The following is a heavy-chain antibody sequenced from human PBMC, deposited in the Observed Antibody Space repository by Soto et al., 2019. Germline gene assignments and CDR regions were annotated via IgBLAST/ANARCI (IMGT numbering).Heavy chain of an antibody. J-gene: IGHJ4*02. D-gene: IGHD1-26*01. CDR2: ISANNVYT. V-gene: IGHV3-21*05. CDR1: GFTFSSYS. Sequence: GGSLRLSCAASGFTFSSYSMNWVRQAPGKGLEWVSYISANNVYTNYADSVKGRFTISRDNGKNSVYLQMNGLRAEDTAVYYCARDLEVGSYLYYFDFWGQGALVTVYS. CDR3: ARDLEVGSYLYYFDF.